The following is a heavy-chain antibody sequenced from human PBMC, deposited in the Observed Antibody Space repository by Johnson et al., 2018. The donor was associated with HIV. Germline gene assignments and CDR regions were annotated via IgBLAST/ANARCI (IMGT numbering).Heavy chain of an antibody. CDR2: IWYDGSNK. J-gene: IGHJ3*01. V-gene: IGHV3-33*03. Sequence: QVQLVESGGGVVQPGRSLRLSCAASGFTFSSYGMHWVRQAPGKGLEWVAVIWYDGSNKFYADSVKGRFTISRDPSKNTLYLQMNGLRSEETAVYYCAKCIWGSSLIDAFDVWGQGTMVTVSS. CDR1: GFTFSSYG. D-gene: IGHD6-13*01. CDR3: AKCIWGSSLIDAFDV.